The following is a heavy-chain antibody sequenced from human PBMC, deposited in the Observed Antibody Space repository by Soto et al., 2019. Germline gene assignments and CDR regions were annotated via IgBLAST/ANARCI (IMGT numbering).Heavy chain of an antibody. CDR3: ARCASSGSLDWFDP. CDR1: GSSFTNYW. D-gene: IGHD1-26*01. CDR2: IYPGDSDT. J-gene: IGHJ5*02. Sequence: KIFCKGSGSSFTNYWIGWVRQMPGKGLEWMGIIYPGDSDTRYSPSFQGQVTISADKSITTAYLQWSSLKASDTAIYYCARCASSGSLDWFDPWGQGTLVTVSS. V-gene: IGHV5-51*01.